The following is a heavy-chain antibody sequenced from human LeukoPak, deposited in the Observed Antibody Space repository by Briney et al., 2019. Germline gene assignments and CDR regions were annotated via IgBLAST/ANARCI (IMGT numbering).Heavy chain of an antibody. D-gene: IGHD5-18*01. V-gene: IGHV1-18*01. CDR3: ARALRGYSYGQSHPCGY. Sequence: ASVKVSCKASGYTFTSYGISWVRQAPGQGLEWMGWIRAYNGNTNYAQKLQGRVTMTTDTSTSTAYMELRSLRSDDTAVYYCARALRGYSYGQSHPCGYWGQGTLVTVSS. J-gene: IGHJ4*02. CDR1: GYTFTSYG. CDR2: IRAYNGNT.